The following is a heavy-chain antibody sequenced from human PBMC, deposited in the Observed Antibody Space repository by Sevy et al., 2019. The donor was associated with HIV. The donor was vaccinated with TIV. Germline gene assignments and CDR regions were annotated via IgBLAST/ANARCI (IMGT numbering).Heavy chain of an antibody. Sequence: GGSLRLSCAASGFRFSSYEMNWVRQAPGKGLEWVASISNSGTNIYYSNSVRGRFTISRDTAKNSQFLQMNSLRAEETAVYYCARDLPPSATTVAHFDYWGQGTLVTVSS. J-gene: IGHJ4*02. CDR1: GFRFSSYE. CDR2: ISNSGTNI. D-gene: IGHD4-17*01. V-gene: IGHV3-48*03. CDR3: ARDLPPSATTVAHFDY.